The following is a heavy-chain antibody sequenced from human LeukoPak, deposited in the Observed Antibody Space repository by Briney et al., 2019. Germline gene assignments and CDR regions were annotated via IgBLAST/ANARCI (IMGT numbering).Heavy chain of an antibody. CDR2: ISYDGSNK. Sequence: TGGSLRLSCAASGFTFSSYVMNWVRQAPGKGLEWVAVISYDGSNKYYADSVKGRFTISRDNAKNTLYLQMNSLRAEDTAVYYCARRYDSSGYWSGVDYWGQGTLVTVSS. V-gene: IGHV3-30-3*01. D-gene: IGHD3-22*01. J-gene: IGHJ4*02. CDR3: ARRYDSSGYWSGVDY. CDR1: GFTFSSYV.